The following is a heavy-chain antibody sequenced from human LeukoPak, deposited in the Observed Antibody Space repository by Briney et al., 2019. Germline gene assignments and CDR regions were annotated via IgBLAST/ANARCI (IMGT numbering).Heavy chain of an antibody. CDR1: GGSVSSGSYY. V-gene: IGHV4-61*01. CDR2: IYYSGNT. Sequence: SETLSLTCTVSGGSVSSGSYYWSWIRQPPGKGLEWNGNIYYSGNTNYNPSLKSRVTISVDTSKNQFSLKLSSVTAADTAVYYCARDWGGSSWYDYWGQGTLVTVSS. CDR3: ARDWGGSSWYDY. D-gene: IGHD6-13*01. J-gene: IGHJ4*02.